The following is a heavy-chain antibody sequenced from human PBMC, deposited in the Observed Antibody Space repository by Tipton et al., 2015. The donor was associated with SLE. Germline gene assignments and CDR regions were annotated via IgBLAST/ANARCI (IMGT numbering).Heavy chain of an antibody. CDR3: ARSLYSSGSQYPDY. CDR1: GGSFSGYY. D-gene: IGHD3-10*01. Sequence: TLSLTCAVYGGSFSGYYWSWIRQPPGKGLEWIGEINHSGSTNYNPSLKSRVTISVDTSKNQFSLKLSSVTAADTAVYYCARSLYSSGSQYPDYWGQGTLVTVSS. CDR2: INHSGST. V-gene: IGHV4-34*01. J-gene: IGHJ4*02.